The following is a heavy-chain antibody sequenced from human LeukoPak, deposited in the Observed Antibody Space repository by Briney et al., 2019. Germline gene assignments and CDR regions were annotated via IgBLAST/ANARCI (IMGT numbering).Heavy chain of an antibody. CDR2: IYYSGST. V-gene: IGHV4-39*01. D-gene: IGHD5-18*01. Sequence: SETLSLTCTVSGGSISSSSYYWGWIRQPPGKGLEWIGSIYYSGSTYYNPSLKSRVTISADTSKNQFSLKLSSVTAADTAVYYCARHAKGYSYGYNYFDYWGQGTLVTVSS. CDR3: ARHAKGYSYGYNYFDY. J-gene: IGHJ4*02. CDR1: GGSISSSSYY.